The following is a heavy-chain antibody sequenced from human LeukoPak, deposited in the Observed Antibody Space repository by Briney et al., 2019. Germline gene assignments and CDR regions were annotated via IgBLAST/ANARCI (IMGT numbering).Heavy chain of an antibody. CDR3: ARDGAAAGIYFDQ. CDR1: GFTFSSHW. D-gene: IGHD6-13*01. J-gene: IGHJ4*02. Sequence: PGGSLRLSCAASGFTFSSHWMSWVRQAPGKGLEWVANINQDGSEKYYVESVKGRFTISRDNAKNSLYLQMNSLKAEDTAVYYCARDGAAAGIYFDQWGQGTLVTVSS. CDR2: INQDGSEK. V-gene: IGHV3-7*01.